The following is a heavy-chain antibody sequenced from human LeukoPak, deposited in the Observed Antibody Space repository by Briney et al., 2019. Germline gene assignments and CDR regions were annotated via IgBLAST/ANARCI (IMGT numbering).Heavy chain of an antibody. V-gene: IGHV5-51*01. D-gene: IGHD6-6*01. J-gene: IGHJ3*02. CDR2: IYPGDSDT. CDR1: GYIFTSYW. CDR3: ASVPCPGAFDI. Sequence: GESLKISRKGSGYIFTSYWIGLVRQMPGKGLEFIWIIYPGDSDTRYSPSFQGQVTISADKSISTAYLQWSSLKASDTAMYYCASVPCPGAFDIWGQGTMVTVSS.